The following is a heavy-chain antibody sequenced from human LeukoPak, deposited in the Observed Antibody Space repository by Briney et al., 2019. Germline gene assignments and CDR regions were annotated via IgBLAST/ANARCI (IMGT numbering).Heavy chain of an antibody. V-gene: IGHV4-39*01. CDR1: GGSISSSSYY. J-gene: IGHJ2*01. D-gene: IGHD6-19*01. CDR2: IYYSGST. CDR3: ARQYSIGWYGSIYWYFDL. Sequence: SETLSLTCTVSGGSISSSSYYWGWIRQPPGKGLEWIGSIYYSGSTYYNPSLKSRVTISVDTSKNQFSLKLSSVTAADTAVYYCARQYSIGWYGSIYWYFDLWGRGTLVTVSS.